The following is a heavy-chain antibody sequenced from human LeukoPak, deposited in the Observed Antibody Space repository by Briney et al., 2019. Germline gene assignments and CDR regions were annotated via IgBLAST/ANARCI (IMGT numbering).Heavy chain of an antibody. CDR1: GGSISSSSAY. V-gene: IGHV4-39*01. CDR2: IYYSKNT. D-gene: IGHD5-18*01. CDR3: VSPRGFSYGYFDY. J-gene: IGHJ4*02. Sequence: SETLSLTCTVSGGSISSSSAYGGWIRQPPGKGLEWIGSIYYSKNTYYNPSLKSRVTISADTSKNQFSLTLGSVSATDTAVYYCVSPRGFSYGYFDYWGQGTLVTVSS.